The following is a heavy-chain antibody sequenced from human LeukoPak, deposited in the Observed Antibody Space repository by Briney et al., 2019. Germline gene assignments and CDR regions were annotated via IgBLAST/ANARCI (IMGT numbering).Heavy chain of an antibody. V-gene: IGHV3-30-3*01. Sequence: GGSLRLSCAASGFTFNSYAMHWVRQAPGKGLEWVAVISYDGSNKYYADSVKGRFTISRDNSKNTLYLQMNSLRAEDTAVYYGVVTPGYFQHWGQGTLVTVSS. J-gene: IGHJ1*01. CDR2: ISYDGSNK. CDR3: VVTPGYFQH. D-gene: IGHD4-23*01. CDR1: GFTFNSYA.